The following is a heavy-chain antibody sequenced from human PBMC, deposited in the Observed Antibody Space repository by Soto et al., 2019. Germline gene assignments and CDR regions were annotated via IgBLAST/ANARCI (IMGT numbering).Heavy chain of an antibody. J-gene: IGHJ4*02. CDR1: GGSFSGYY. Sequence: QVQLQQWGAGLLKPSETLSLTCAVYGGSFSGYYWSWIRQPPGKGLEWIGEINHVGGTNYNPSLKSRLNISVDTSKNQVSLKVNSVTAAATAVYYCARGQKGYSSSWYVDWGQGTRVTVSS. CDR2: INHVGGT. V-gene: IGHV4-34*01. D-gene: IGHD6-13*01. CDR3: ARGQKGYSSSWYVD.